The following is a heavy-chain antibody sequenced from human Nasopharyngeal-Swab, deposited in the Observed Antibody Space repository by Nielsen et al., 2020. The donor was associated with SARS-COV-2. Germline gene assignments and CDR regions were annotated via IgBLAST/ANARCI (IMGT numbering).Heavy chain of an antibody. D-gene: IGHD3-22*01. J-gene: IGHJ6*02. Sequence: GESLKISCAASGFIFSSYDMHWVRQAPGKGLEWVAVISSDGTKKYYADFVKGRFTISRDNYKNTLYLQMNSLRAEDTAVYYCAKTSGYWGSAMNGMDVWGQGTTVTVSS. CDR1: GFIFSSYD. CDR2: ISSDGTKK. CDR3: AKTSGYWGSAMNGMDV. V-gene: IGHV3-30*18.